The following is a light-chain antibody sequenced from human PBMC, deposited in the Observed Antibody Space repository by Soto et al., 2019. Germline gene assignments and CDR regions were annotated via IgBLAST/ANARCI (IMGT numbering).Light chain of an antibody. Sequence: QTVVTQEPSLTVSPGGTVTLTCGSSTGTVTTSHFPYWFQQKPGQAPRTLIYDTGNKHSWTPARFSGSLLGDKAALTLSGAQPEDEADYDFLLSYSGTRVFGGGTKGTVL. CDR1: TGTVTTSHF. CDR2: DTG. V-gene: IGLV7-46*01. J-gene: IGLJ2*01. CDR3: LLSYSGTRV.